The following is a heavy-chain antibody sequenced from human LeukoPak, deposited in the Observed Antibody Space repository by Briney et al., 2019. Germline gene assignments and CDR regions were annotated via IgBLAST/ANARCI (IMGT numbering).Heavy chain of an antibody. Sequence: ASVTVSCKASGYTFTSYGISWVRQAPGQGLEWMGWISAYNGNTNYAQKLQGRVTMTTDTSTSTAYMELRSLRSDDTAVYYCARVARWFGEPYYYYGMDVWGQGTTVTVSS. V-gene: IGHV1-18*01. J-gene: IGHJ6*02. D-gene: IGHD3-10*01. CDR3: ARVARWFGEPYYYYGMDV. CDR1: GYTFTSYG. CDR2: ISAYNGNT.